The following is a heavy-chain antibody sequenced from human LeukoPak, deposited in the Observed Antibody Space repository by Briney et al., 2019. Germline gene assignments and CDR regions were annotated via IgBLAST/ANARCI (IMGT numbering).Heavy chain of an antibody. Sequence: GGSLRLSCAASGFIFSSYGMHWVRQAPGKGLEWVAFIRYDGSNKYHADSVKGRFSISRDNSKNTVYLQMNSLRAEDTAVYYCANDAEPGARKDVFDIWGQGTMVTVSS. J-gene: IGHJ3*02. CDR1: GFIFSSYG. V-gene: IGHV3-30*02. CDR2: IRYDGSNK. D-gene: IGHD2-2*01. CDR3: ANDAEPGARKDVFDI.